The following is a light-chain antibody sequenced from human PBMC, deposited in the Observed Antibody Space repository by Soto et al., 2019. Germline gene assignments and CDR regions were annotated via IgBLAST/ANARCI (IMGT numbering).Light chain of an antibody. Sequence: QSALTQPASVSGSPGQSITISCTGTSSDVGGYNYVSWYQQHPGKAPKLMIYEVSHRPSGVSNRFSGSKSANTASLTISGLQAEDEADYYCSSYTSKNTRVFDGGTKVTVL. CDR3: SSYTSKNTRV. CDR2: EVS. V-gene: IGLV2-14*01. CDR1: SSDVGGYNY. J-gene: IGLJ3*02.